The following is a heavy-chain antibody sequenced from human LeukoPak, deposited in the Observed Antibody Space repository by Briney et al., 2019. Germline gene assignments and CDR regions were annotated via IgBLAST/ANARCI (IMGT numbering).Heavy chain of an antibody. Sequence: GASVKVSCKASGYTFTSYYLYWVRQAPGQGLEWMGWINPNSGGTNYAQKFQGRVTMTRDTSISTAYMELSRLRSDDTAVYYCARGGRVIAVAGNSDYWGQGTLVTVSS. CDR1: GYTFTSYY. J-gene: IGHJ4*02. CDR2: INPNSGGT. CDR3: ARGGRVIAVAGNSDY. D-gene: IGHD6-19*01. V-gene: IGHV1-2*02.